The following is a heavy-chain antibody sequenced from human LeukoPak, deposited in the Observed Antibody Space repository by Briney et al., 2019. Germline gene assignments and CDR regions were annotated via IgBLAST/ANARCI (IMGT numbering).Heavy chain of an antibody. J-gene: IGHJ4*02. Sequence: PSETLSLTCTVSGGSISSGSYYWSWIRQPAGKGLEWIGRIYTSGSTNYNPSFKSRVTISVDTSKNQFSLKLSSVTAADTAVYYCARGYDFWSGYYFDYWGQGTLVTVSS. CDR3: ARGYDFWSGYYFDY. V-gene: IGHV4-61*02. CDR1: GGSISSGSYY. D-gene: IGHD3-3*01. CDR2: IYTSGST.